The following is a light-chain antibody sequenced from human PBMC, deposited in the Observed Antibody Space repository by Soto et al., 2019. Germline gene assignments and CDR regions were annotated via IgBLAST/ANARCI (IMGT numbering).Light chain of an antibody. CDR2: AAS. Sequence: DIQMTQSPSSLSASVGVSVTITCRASQSITTYLNWYQQKPGKAPKLLIYAASTLQSGVPSRFSGSGSGADFTLTISSLQPEDIATYDCQQSLGTPRTLGGGTKVEIK. CDR3: QQSLGTPRT. V-gene: IGKV1-39*01. CDR1: QSITTY. J-gene: IGKJ4*01.